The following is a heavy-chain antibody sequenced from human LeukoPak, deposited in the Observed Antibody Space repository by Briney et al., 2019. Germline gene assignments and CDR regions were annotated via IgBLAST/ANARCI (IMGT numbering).Heavy chain of an antibody. V-gene: IGHV3-66*01. Sequence: GGSLRLSCAASGFTFSSYGMSWVRQAPGKGLEWVSVIYSGGSTYYADSVKGRFTISRDNSKNTLYLQMNSLRAEDTAVYYCARGHRNTMVRGVIRYYYMDVWGKGTTVTISS. D-gene: IGHD3-10*01. CDR1: GFTFSSYG. CDR2: IYSGGST. CDR3: ARGHRNTMVRGVIRYYYMDV. J-gene: IGHJ6*03.